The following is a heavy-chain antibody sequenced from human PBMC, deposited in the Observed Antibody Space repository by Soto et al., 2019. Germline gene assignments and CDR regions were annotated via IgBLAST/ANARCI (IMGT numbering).Heavy chain of an antibody. V-gene: IGHV4-34*01. J-gene: IGHJ5*02. CDR2: INHSGST. CDR3: AREFAGRMNWFDP. CDR1: GGSFSGYY. Sequence: QVQLQQWGAGLLKPSETLSLTCAVYGGSFSGYYWSWIRQPPGKGLEWIGEINHSGSTNYNPSLKSRVTISVDTSKNQFSLKLSSVTPADTAVYYCAREFAGRMNWFDPWGQGTLVTVSS.